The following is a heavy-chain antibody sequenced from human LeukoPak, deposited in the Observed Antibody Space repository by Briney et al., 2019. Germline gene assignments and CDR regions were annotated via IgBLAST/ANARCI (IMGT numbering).Heavy chain of an antibody. CDR3: ARVLSGGVVPAAKGSNWFDP. CDR2: ISAYNGNT. CDR1: GYTFTSYG. V-gene: IGHV1-18*01. J-gene: IGHJ5*02. Sequence: ASVKVSCKASGYTFTSYGISWVRQAPGQGLEWMGWISAYNGNTNYAQKLQGRVTMTTDTSTSTAYMELRSLRSDDTAVYYCARVLSGGVVPAAKGSNWFDPWGQGTLVTVSS. D-gene: IGHD2-2*01.